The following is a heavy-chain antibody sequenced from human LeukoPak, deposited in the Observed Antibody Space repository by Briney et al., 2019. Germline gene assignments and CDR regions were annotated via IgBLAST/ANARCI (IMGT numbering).Heavy chain of an antibody. CDR1: GYTFTSYY. Sequence: ASVKVSCKASGYTFTSYYMHWVRQAPGQGLEWMGIINPSGGSTSYAQKFQGRVTMTRDTSTGTVYMELSSLRSEDTAVYYCAREIGIVVVTAIRNRRYNWFDPWGQGTLVTVSS. CDR3: AREIGIVVVTAIRNRRYNWFDP. D-gene: IGHD2-21*02. V-gene: IGHV1-46*01. CDR2: INPSGGST. J-gene: IGHJ5*02.